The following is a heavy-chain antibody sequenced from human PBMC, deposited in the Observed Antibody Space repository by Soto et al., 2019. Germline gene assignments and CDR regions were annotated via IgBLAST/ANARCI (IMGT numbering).Heavy chain of an antibody. CDR1: GYTFTSYG. Sequence: QVQLVQSGAEVKKPGASVKVSCKASGYTFTSYGISWVRQAPGQGLEWMGWISAYNGNTNYAQKLQGRVTMTTDTPTSTDYMALRILRSDDTAVYYCARDFTGYCSGGSCYSFYYYGMDVCGQGTTVTVSS. J-gene: IGHJ6*02. CDR3: ARDFTGYCSGGSCYSFYYYGMDV. D-gene: IGHD2-15*01. V-gene: IGHV1-18*01. CDR2: ISAYNGNT.